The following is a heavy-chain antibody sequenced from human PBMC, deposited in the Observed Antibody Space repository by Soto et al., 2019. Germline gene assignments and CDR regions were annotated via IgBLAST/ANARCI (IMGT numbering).Heavy chain of an antibody. D-gene: IGHD3-22*01. CDR2: ISGSGGST. V-gene: IGHV3-23*01. CDR1: GFTFSSYA. J-gene: IGHJ4*02. CDR3: AGYSRGYYWASAWFDY. Sequence: GGSLRLSCAASGFTFSSYAMSWVRQAPGRGLEWVSTISGSGGSTYYADSVKGRFTISRDNSKDTLYLQMNSLRAEDTAVYYCAGYSRGYYWASAWFDYWGQGTLVTVSS.